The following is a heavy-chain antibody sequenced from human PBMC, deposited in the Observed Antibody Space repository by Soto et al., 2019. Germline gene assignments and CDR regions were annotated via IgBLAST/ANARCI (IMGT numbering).Heavy chain of an antibody. D-gene: IGHD2-2*01. Sequence: GGSLRLSCVGSGFTFRSYGMHWVRQAPGKGLECVAVISDTGSSHYQAASVEGRFTISRENSKNTPSLHTDRLRVEDTAGYYCAKGRGGDCPDNGCYFGADSWGQGTPVTFPS. V-gene: IGHV3-30*18. CDR1: GFTFRSYG. J-gene: IGHJ4*02. CDR2: ISDTGSSH. CDR3: AKGRGGDCPDNGCYFGADS.